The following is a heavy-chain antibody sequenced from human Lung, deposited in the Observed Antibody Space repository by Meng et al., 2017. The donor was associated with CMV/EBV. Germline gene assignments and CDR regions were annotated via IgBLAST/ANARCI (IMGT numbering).Heavy chain of an antibody. D-gene: IGHD3-3*01. J-gene: IGHJ6*02. V-gene: IGHV3-74*01. CDR2: INSDGSST. CDR1: GFTFSSYW. CDR3: ARDKVRYYDCWSGYVGMDV. Sequence: GRSLRPXXPPSGFTFSSYWMNWVRQAPGKGLVWVSRINSDGSSTSYADSVKGRFTISRDNAKNTLYLQMNSLRAEDTAVYYCARDKVRYYDCWSGYVGMDVWGRGXTVTVSS.